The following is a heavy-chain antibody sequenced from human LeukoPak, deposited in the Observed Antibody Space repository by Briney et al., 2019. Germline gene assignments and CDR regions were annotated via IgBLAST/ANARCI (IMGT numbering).Heavy chain of an antibody. V-gene: IGHV4-4*07. J-gene: IGHJ4*02. CDR3: ARGPHYQDSSGPLDS. Sequence: SETLSLTCTVSGGSISSDYWSWIRQPAGKGLEWIGRIYTSGSTNYNSFLKSRVTMSVDTSKNQFSLKLSSVTAADTAVYYCARGPHYQDSSGPLDSWGQGTLVTVSS. CDR2: IYTSGST. CDR1: GGSISSDY. D-gene: IGHD3-22*01.